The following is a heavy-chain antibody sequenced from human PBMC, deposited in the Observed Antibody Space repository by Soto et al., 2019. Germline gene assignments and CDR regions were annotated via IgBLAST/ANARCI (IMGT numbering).Heavy chain of an antibody. V-gene: IGHV4-39*01. CDR3: ATRYTSSTPVK. J-gene: IGHJ4*02. CDR1: GGSISSSTYF. D-gene: IGHD6-13*01. Sequence: PSETLSLTCTASGGSISSSTYFWGWIRQPPGKGLEWIGSISYTGTTYYNPSLKSRVTISVDTSKNQFSLRLSSVTAADTAVYFCATRYTSSTPVKWGQGTLVTVSS. CDR2: ISYTGTT.